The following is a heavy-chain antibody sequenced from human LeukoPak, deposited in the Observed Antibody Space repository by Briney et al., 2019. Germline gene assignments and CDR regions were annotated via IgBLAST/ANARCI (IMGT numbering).Heavy chain of an antibody. Sequence: PGGSLRLSCAASGFTFSNYNINWVRQAPGKGLEWVSYISTSGRAIFYADSVKGRFTISRDNAKNSLYLQMNSLRAEDTAVYYCARDRRGGGSPTLFDYWGQGTLVTVSS. D-gene: IGHD1-26*01. V-gene: IGHV3-48*04. CDR1: GFTFSNYN. CDR2: ISTSGRAI. CDR3: ARDRRGGGSPTLFDY. J-gene: IGHJ4*02.